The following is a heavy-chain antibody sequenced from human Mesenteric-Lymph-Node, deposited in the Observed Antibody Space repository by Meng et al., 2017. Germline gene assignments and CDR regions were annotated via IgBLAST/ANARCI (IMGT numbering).Heavy chain of an antibody. D-gene: IGHD4-17*01. J-gene: IGHJ5*02. Sequence: QVQLQEAGPGLVKPSQTLSLTCTVSGGSISSGGFYWSWIRQHPGKGLEWIGYIYYSGSTYYNPSLRSRVAISIDTSKNQFSLKLTSVTAADTAVYFCARTNYGDYNWFNPWGQGTLVTVSS. CDR2: IYYSGST. CDR1: GGSISSGGFY. V-gene: IGHV4-31*03. CDR3: ARTNYGDYNWFNP.